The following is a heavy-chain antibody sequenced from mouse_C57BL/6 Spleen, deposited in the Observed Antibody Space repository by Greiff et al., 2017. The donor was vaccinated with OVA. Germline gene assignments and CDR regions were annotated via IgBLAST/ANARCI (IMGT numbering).Heavy chain of an antibody. V-gene: IGHV1-5*01. CDR1: GYTFTSYW. J-gene: IGHJ4*01. D-gene: IGHD2-4*01. CDR3: TNYDYDEGYAMDY. Sequence: VQLQQSGTVLARPGASVKMSCKTSGYTFTSYWMHWVKQRPGQGLEWIGAIYPGNSDTSYNQKFKGKAKLTAVTSASTAYMELSSLTNEDSAVYYCTNYDYDEGYAMDYWGQGTSVTVSS. CDR2: IYPGNSDT.